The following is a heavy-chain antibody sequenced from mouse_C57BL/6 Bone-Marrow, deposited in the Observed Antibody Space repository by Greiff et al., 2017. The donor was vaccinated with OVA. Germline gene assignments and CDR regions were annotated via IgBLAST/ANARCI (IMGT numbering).Heavy chain of an antibody. CDR3: ARQVKGYYGSPLLDY. V-gene: IGHV5-6*01. D-gene: IGHD1-1*01. CDR1: GFTFSSYG. J-gene: IGHJ2*01. Sequence: EVQGVESGGDLVKPGGSLKLSCAASGFTFSSYGMSWVRQTPDKRLEWVATISSGGSYTYYPDSVKGRFTISRDNAKNTLYLQMSSLKSEDTAMYYCARQVKGYYGSPLLDYWGQGTTLTVSS. CDR2: ISSGGSYT.